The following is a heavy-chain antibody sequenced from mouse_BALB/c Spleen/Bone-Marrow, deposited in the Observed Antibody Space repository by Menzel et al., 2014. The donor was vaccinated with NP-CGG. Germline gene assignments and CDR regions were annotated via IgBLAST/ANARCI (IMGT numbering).Heavy chain of an antibody. D-gene: IGHD2-14*01. Sequence: QVQLQQPGAELVKPGASVKLSCKASGYTFTSYWMHWVKQRPGQGLEWIGEINPSNGRTNYNENFKSKATLTVDKSSSTAYMQLSSLTSEDSAVYYCARGYFAYWGQGTLVTVSA. V-gene: IGHV1S81*02. J-gene: IGHJ3*01. CDR1: GYTFTSYW. CDR2: INPSNGRT. CDR3: ARGYFAY.